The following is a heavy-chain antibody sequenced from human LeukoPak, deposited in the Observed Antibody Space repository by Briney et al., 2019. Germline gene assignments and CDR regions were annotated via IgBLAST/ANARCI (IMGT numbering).Heavy chain of an antibody. CDR2: ISGSGGST. CDR1: GFSFSTYG. J-gene: IGHJ4*02. D-gene: IGHD4-23*01. Sequence: GRSLRLSCAASGFSFSTYGMHWVRQAPGKGLEWVSAISGSGGSTYYADSVKGRFTISRDNSKNTLYLQMNSLRAEDTAVYYCASARGGNSWFAELDYWGQGTLVTVSS. CDR3: ASARGGNSWFAELDY. V-gene: IGHV3-23*01.